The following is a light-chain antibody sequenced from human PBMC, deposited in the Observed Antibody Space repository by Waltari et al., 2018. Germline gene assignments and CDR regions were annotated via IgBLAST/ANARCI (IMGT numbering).Light chain of an antibody. V-gene: IGLV5-45*01. CDR1: SGFTVGTFL. J-gene: IGLJ2*01. CDR2: YKSDSDK. Sequence: QAVLTQPPSLSASPGTSARLTCTLRSGFTVGTFLISWFQQQPGSPPQYLLRYKSDSDKHHGSGVPSRFSGSKDASANAAILLISGLQSEDEADYFCLMWYNNAWIFGGGTKLTVL. CDR3: LMWYNNAWI.